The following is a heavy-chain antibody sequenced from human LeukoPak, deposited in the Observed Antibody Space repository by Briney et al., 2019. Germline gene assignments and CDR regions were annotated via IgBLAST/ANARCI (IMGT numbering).Heavy chain of an antibody. D-gene: IGHD3-22*01. V-gene: IGHV1-58*02. CDR1: GFTFTSSA. J-gene: IGHJ5*02. Sequence: SVKVSCKASGFTFTSSAMQWVRQARGQRLEWIGWIVVGSGNTNYAQKFQERVTITRDMSTSTAYMELSSLGSEDTAVYYCAADVNYYDTMVWFDPWGQGTLVTVSS. CDR3: AADVNYYDTMVWFDP. CDR2: IVVGSGNT.